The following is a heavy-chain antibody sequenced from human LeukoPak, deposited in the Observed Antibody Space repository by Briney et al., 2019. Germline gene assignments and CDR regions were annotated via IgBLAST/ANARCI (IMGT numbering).Heavy chain of an antibody. D-gene: IGHD5-24*01. CDR3: AKEGKDGYNFYPSFDY. CDR2: ISYDGSNK. CDR1: GFTFSSYC. Sequence: GGSLRLSCAASGFTFSSYCMHWVRQAPGKGLEWVAVISYDGSNKYYADSVKGRFTISRDNSKNTLYLQMKSLRAEETAVYYCAKEGKDGYNFYPSFDYWGQGTLVTVSS. J-gene: IGHJ4*02. V-gene: IGHV3-30*18.